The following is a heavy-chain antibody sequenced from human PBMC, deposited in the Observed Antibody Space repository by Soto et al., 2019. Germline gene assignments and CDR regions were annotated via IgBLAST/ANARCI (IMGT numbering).Heavy chain of an antibody. CDR1: GGSMSSSSYY. V-gene: IGHV4-39*01. D-gene: IGHD3-3*02. CDR3: ASPKIAFYNWFDP. Sequence: PSETLSLTCTVSGGSMSSSSYYLGWIRQPPGKGLEWIGSIYYSGTTYYNPSLKSRVTISVDTSKNQFSLNLSSVTAADTAVYYCASPKIAFYNWFDPWGQGTLVTVSS. CDR2: IYYSGTT. J-gene: IGHJ5*02.